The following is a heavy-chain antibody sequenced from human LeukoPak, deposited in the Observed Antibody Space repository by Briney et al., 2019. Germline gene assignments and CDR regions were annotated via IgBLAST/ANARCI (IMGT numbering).Heavy chain of an antibody. CDR2: IHYSGST. CDR1: GGSISSGDYC. CDR3: ARLRPPADY. J-gene: IGHJ4*02. V-gene: IGHV4-30-4*02. Sequence: SETLSLTCTVSGGSISSGDYCWSWIRQPPGKGLEWIGYIHYSGSTYYNPSLKSRVTISVDTSKNQFSLKLSSVTAADTAVYYCARLRPPADYWGQGTLVTVSS.